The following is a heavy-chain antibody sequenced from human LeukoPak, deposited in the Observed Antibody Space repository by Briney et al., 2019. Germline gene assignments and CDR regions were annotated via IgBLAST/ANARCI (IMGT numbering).Heavy chain of an antibody. D-gene: IGHD4-11*01. CDR3: ARGRHHYSI. CDR1: GDSISSYY. Sequence: KPSETLSLTCTVSGDSISSYYWSWIRQPPGKGLEWIGYIYYSGSTNYNPSLKSRVTISVDTSKNQVSLKLSSVTAADTAVYYCARGRHHYSIWGQGTLVTVSS. V-gene: IGHV4-59*01. CDR2: IYYSGST. J-gene: IGHJ4*02.